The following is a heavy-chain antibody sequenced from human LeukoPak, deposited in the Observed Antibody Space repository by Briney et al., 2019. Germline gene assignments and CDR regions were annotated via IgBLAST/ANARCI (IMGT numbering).Heavy chain of an antibody. Sequence: GESLKISCKGSGYSFTNYWIAWVRQMPGKGLEWMGIIYPDDSDTRYSPSFQGQVTISADKSISTAYLQWSSLKASDTAIYYCARQGAFYFDTSAYLGYWGQGTLVTVSS. V-gene: IGHV5-51*01. CDR1: GYSFTNYW. D-gene: IGHD3-22*01. J-gene: IGHJ4*02. CDR2: IYPDDSDT. CDR3: ARQGAFYFDTSAYLGY.